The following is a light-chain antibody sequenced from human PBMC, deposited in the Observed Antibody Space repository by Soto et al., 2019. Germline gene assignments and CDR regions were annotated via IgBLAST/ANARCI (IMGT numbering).Light chain of an antibody. CDR2: RAS. J-gene: IGKJ1*01. V-gene: IGKV3-15*01. CDR3: QHYHNWPPWT. CDR1: QSVSSN. Sequence: EIVMTQSPATLSVSPGERATLSCRASQSVSSNLAWYQQKPGQAPRLLIYRASTRATGIPARFSGSGSGTDVTLTITSLQSEDFAVYYCQHYHNWPPWTLGQGTKVEIK.